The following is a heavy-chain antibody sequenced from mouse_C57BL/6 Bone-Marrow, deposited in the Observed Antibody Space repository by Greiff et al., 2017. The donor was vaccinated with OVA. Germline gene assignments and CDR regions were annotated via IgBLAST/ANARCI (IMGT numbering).Heavy chain of an antibody. D-gene: IGHD1-1*01. CDR1: GFTFSDYY. CDR2: INYDGSST. Sequence: DVMLVESEGGLVQPGSSMKLSCTASGFTFSDYYMAWVRQVPETGLEWVAIINYDGSSTYYLDSLKSRFIISRDNAKNILYLQMSSLKSEDTATYYCARAPITTVVPLYFDYWGQGTTLTVSS. V-gene: IGHV5-16*01. J-gene: IGHJ2*01. CDR3: ARAPITTVVPLYFDY.